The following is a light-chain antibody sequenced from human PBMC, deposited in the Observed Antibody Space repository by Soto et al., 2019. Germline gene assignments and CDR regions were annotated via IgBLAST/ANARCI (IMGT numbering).Light chain of an antibody. CDR1: SSDVGVYNF. CDR2: EVS. J-gene: IGLJ3*02. Sequence: QSVLTQPPSAAGSPGQAGTISCTGTSSDVGVYNFVSWYQQHPGKAPKFMIYEVSKRPSGVPDRFSGSKSGNTASLTVPGLQAEDEADYYCSSYAGGIKWVFGGGTKLTV. V-gene: IGLV2-8*01. CDR3: SSYAGGIKWV.